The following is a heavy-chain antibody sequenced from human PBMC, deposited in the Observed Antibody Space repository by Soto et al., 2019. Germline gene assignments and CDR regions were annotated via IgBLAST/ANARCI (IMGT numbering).Heavy chain of an antibody. CDR2: ISGSDGKT. V-gene: IGHV3-23*01. Sequence: AGGSLRLSCGASGFSFGSYALSWVRQAPGKGLEWVSTISGSDGKTFYADSVKGRFSISRDTSQSTLYLQMNSLRADDTAIYYCARWSYLDYWGQGTRVTVSS. CDR1: GFSFGSYA. D-gene: IGHD3-3*01. CDR3: ARWSYLDY. J-gene: IGHJ4*02.